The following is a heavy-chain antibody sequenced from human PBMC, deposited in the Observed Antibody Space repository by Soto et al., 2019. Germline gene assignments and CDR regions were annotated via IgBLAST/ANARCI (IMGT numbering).Heavy chain of an antibody. V-gene: IGHV2-5*01. Sequence: QITLKESGPTLVKPTQTLTVTCTFSGFSLSTSGAGGGWISQSPGKDPEWLALISWKDEKRYNPGLKSRLTITKDTSKNPAVLTMNDLDPVDTATYFCAHRYGGNYYRWYFDSWCQGTLVTVSS. D-gene: IGHD1-26*01. CDR1: GFSLSTSGAG. CDR3: AHRYGGNYYRWYFDS. CDR2: ISWKDEK. J-gene: IGHJ4*02.